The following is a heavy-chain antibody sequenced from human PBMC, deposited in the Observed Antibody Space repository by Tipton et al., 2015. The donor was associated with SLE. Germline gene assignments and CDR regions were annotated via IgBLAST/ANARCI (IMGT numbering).Heavy chain of an antibody. Sequence: TLSLTCAVYGGSFSGYYSTWLRQSPGKGLEWIGEVSHTGSANYNPSLKSRVTISVDTSRNQFSLNLNTVTAADTAVYYCARHGITLVRGGPAWYFVLWGRGTLVTVAS. V-gene: IGHV4-34*01. CDR3: ARHGITLVRGGPAWYFVL. D-gene: IGHD3-10*01. CDR1: GGSFSGYY. J-gene: IGHJ2*01. CDR2: VSHTGSA.